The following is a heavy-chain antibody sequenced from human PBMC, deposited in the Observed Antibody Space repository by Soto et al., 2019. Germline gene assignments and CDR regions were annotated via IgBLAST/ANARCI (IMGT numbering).Heavy chain of an antibody. CDR1: GYTFTTFY. J-gene: IGHJ4*02. V-gene: IGHV1-46*03. CDR3: ARDAPRYCSGSSCYSIGFYYFDY. Sequence: ASVKVSCKASGYTFTTFYMHWVRQAPGQGLEWMGVINPSGGDTGYAQMFQGRVTMTRDTSTSTVYMELSSLRSEDTAVYYCARDAPRYCSGSSCYSIGFYYFDYWGQGTLVTVSS. D-gene: IGHD2-15*01. CDR2: INPSGGDT.